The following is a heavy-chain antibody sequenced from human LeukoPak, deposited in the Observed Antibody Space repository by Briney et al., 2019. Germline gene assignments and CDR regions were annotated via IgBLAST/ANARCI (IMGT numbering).Heavy chain of an antibody. CDR3: ARDLSGYYGAGFDP. J-gene: IGHJ5*02. CDR2: SDYSGST. CDR1: GGSISSYY. V-gene: IGHV4-59*01. D-gene: IGHD3-10*01. Sequence: SETLSLTCTVSGGSISSYYWSWIRQSPGKGLEWIGYSDYSGSTNYNPSLKSRVTISVDTSKNQFSLKLTSVTAADTAVYYCARDLSGYYGAGFDPWGQGTLVTVPS.